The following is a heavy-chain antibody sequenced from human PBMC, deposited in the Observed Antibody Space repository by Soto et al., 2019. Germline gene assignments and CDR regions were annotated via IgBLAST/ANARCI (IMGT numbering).Heavy chain of an antibody. V-gene: IGHV2-70*04. CDR1: GFSLSSSGMR. CDR2: IDWDDDK. J-gene: IGHJ5*02. Sequence: SGPTRVNPTQTLTLTCTFSGFSLSSSGMRVSWIRQPPGKALEWLARIDWDDDKFYSTSLKTRLTISKDTSKNQVVLTMTNMDPVDTATYYCARYNNWFDPWGQGTLVTVSS. CDR3: ARYNNWFDP.